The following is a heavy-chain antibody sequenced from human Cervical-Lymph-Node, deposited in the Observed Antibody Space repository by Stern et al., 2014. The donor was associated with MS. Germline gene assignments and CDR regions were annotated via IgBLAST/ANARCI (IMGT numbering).Heavy chain of an antibody. D-gene: IGHD2-15*01. V-gene: IGHV3-23*04. J-gene: IGHJ4*02. Sequence: VQLVQSGGGLVQPGGSLSLSCAVSGFTFSDYAMSWIRQAPGKGMEWVSAISLSGGSTFYSDSLQGRFTISRDNSKNTLYQQMNSLRAEDTAVYYCAKDRELVVVTFDSWGQGTLVTVSS. CDR3: AKDRELVVVTFDS. CDR1: GFTFSDYA. CDR2: ISLSGGST.